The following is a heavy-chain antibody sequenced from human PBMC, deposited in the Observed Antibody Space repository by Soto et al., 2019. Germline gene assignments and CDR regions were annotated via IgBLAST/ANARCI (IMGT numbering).Heavy chain of an antibody. CDR3: GPGYNWNRELVGNWFDP. CDR1: GGSISSSNW. CDR2: IYHSGST. J-gene: IGHJ5*02. D-gene: IGHD1-20*01. V-gene: IGHV4-4*02. Sequence: SETLSLTCAVSGGSISSSNWWSWVRQPPGKGLEWIGEIYHSGSTNYNPSLKSRVTISVDTSKNQFSLKLSSVTAADTAVYYCGPGYNWNRELVGNWFDPWGQGTLVNAP.